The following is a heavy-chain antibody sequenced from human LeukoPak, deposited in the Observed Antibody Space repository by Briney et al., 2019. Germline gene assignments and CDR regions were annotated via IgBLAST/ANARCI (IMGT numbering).Heavy chain of an antibody. D-gene: IGHD5-18*01. Sequence: GGSLRLSCAASGFTFSSYSMNRVRQAPGKGLEWVSSISSSSSYIYYADSVKGRFTISRDNAKNSLYLQMNNLRAEDTAVYYCARADWDTAMIDYWGQGTLVTVSS. CDR1: GFTFSSYS. V-gene: IGHV3-21*01. J-gene: IGHJ4*02. CDR2: ISSSSSYI. CDR3: ARADWDTAMIDY.